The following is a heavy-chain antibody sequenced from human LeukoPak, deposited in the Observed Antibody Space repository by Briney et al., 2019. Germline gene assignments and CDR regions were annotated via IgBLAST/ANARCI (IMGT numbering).Heavy chain of an antibody. CDR2: ISSSGSTI. CDR3: ARDADGPIDY. V-gene: IGHV3-48*03. Sequence: QPGGSLRLSCAASGFTFSSYEMNWVRQAPGKGLEWVSYISSSGSTIYYADSVKGRFTISRDNAKNSLYLQMNSLRAEDTAVIYCARDADGPIDYWGQGTLVTVSS. J-gene: IGHJ4*02. CDR1: GFTFSSYE.